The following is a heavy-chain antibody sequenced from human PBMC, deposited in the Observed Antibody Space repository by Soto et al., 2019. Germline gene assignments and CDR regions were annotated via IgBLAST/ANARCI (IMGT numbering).Heavy chain of an antibody. CDR2: ISSSSSYT. D-gene: IGHD6-19*01. CDR3: ARDSSGWYGGMDV. V-gene: IGHV3-11*06. CDR1: GFTFSDYY. J-gene: IGHJ6*02. Sequence: GGSLRLSCAASGFTFSDYYMSWIRQAPGKGLEWVSYISSSSSYTNYADSVKDRFTISRDNAKNSLYLQMNSLRAEDTAVYYCARDSSGWYGGMDVWGQGTTVTVSS.